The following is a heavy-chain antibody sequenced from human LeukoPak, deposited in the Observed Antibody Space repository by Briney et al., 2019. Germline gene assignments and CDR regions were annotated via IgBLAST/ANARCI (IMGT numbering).Heavy chain of an antibody. CDR1: GYTFTSYG. CDR3: AREVVTRGVYYYYGMDV. CDR2: ISAYNGNT. V-gene: IGHV1-18*01. D-gene: IGHD3-3*01. Sequence: ASVKVSCKASGYTFTSYGISWVRQAPGQGLEWMGWISAYNGNTNYAQKLQGRVTMTTDTSTSTAYMELRSLRSDDTAVYYCAREVVTRGVYYYYGMDVWGQGTTVTVSS. J-gene: IGHJ6*02.